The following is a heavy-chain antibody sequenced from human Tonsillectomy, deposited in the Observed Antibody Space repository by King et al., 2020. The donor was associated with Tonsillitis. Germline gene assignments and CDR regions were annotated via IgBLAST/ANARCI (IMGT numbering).Heavy chain of an antibody. CDR1: GGSISSGGYY. Sequence: PLQESGPGLVKPSQTLSLTCTVSGGSISSGGYYWSWIRQHPGKGLEWIGYIYYTGSTYYNPSLKSRVTISVDTSKNQFSLKLSSVTAGDTAVYYCARERYNWNYDLFEYWGQGTLVTVSS. CDR2: IYYTGST. CDR3: ARERYNWNYDLFEY. D-gene: IGHD1-7*01. J-gene: IGHJ4*02. V-gene: IGHV4-31*03.